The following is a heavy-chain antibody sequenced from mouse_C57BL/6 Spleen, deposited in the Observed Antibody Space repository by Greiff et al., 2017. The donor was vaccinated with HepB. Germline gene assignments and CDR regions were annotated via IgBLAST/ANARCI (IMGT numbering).Heavy chain of an antibody. D-gene: IGHD1-1*01. CDR2: IYPGSGST. V-gene: IGHV1-55*01. CDR3: ARSEDYYGSSYWYFDV. Sequence: VQLQQPGAELVKPGASVKMSCKASGYTFTSYWITWVKQRPGQGLEWIGDIYPGSGSTNYNEKFKSKATLTVDTSSSTAYMQLSSLTSEDSAVYYCARSEDYYGSSYWYFDVWGTGTTVTVSS. J-gene: IGHJ1*03. CDR1: GYTFTSYW.